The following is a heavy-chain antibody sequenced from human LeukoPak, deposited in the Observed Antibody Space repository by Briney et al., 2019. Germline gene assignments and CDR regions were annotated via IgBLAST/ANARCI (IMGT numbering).Heavy chain of an antibody. J-gene: IGHJ5*02. V-gene: IGHV4-61*02. D-gene: IGHD6-13*01. Sequence: PSETLSLTCTVSGGSISSGSYYWSWIRQPAGKGLEWIGRIYTSGSTNYNLSLKSRVTISVDTSKNQFSLKLSSVTAADTAVYYCARGGSSWYSDWSDPWGQGTLVTVSS. CDR2: IYTSGST. CDR3: ARGGSSWYSDWSDP. CDR1: GGSISSGSYY.